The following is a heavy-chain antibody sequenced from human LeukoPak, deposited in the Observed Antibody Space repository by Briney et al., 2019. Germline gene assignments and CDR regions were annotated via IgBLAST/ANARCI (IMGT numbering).Heavy chain of an antibody. J-gene: IGHJ4*02. D-gene: IGHD6-6*01. CDR2: IWYDGSQK. Sequence: GGSLRLSCAASGFTFSNYGMHWVRQAPGKGLEWVAAIWYDGSQKYYADSVKGRFTISRDNSRDTLYVLMNSLRAEDTAVYFCARDLYRFSSSSGPIDNGGQGTLVTVSS. CDR3: ARDLYRFSSSSGPIDN. V-gene: IGHV3-33*01. CDR1: GFTFSNYG.